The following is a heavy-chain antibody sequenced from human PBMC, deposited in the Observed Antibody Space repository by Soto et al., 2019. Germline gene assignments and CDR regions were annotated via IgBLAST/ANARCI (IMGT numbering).Heavy chain of an antibody. CDR1: GGSISSYY. J-gene: IGHJ6*02. V-gene: IGHV4-59*01. Sequence: NPSETLSLTCTVSGGSISSYYWSWIRQPPGKGLEWIGYIYYSGSTNYNPSLKSRVTISVDTSKNQFSLKLSSVTAADTAVYYCARDRTYYDFWSGYLGRGGGMDVWGQGTTVTVYS. CDR2: IYYSGST. D-gene: IGHD3-3*01. CDR3: ARDRTYYDFWSGYLGRGGGMDV.